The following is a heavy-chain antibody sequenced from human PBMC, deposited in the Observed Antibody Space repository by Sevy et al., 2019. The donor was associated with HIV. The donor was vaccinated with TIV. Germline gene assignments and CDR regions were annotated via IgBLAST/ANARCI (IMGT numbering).Heavy chain of an antibody. Sequence: ASVKVSCKVSGYTLTELSMHWVRQAPGKGLEWMGGFDPEDGETIYAQKFQGRVTMTEDTSTDTAYMELVSLRSEDTAVYYCATSSPSKLRFLEWLAPFDAFDIWGQGTMVTVSS. CDR1: GYTLTELS. D-gene: IGHD3-3*01. J-gene: IGHJ3*02. V-gene: IGHV1-24*01. CDR3: ATSSPSKLRFLEWLAPFDAFDI. CDR2: FDPEDGET.